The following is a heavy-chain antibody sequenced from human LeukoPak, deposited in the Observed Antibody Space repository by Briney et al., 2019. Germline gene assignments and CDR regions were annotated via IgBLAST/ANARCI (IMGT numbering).Heavy chain of an antibody. D-gene: IGHD6-13*01. CDR2: ISYDGSNK. CDR3: ARTPLYSSSLFDY. J-gene: IGHJ4*02. V-gene: IGHV3-30*04. CDR1: GFTFSSYA. Sequence: PGGSLRLSCAASGFTFSSYAMHWVRQAPGKGLEWVAVISYDGSNKYYADSVKGRFTISRDNSKNTLYLQMNSLRAEDTAVYYCARTPLYSSSLFDYWGQGTLVTVSS.